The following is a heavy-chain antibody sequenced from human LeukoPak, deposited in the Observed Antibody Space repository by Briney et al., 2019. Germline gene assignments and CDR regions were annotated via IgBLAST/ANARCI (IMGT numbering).Heavy chain of an antibody. J-gene: IGHJ4*02. V-gene: IGHV4-59*08. CDR2: IYYSGST. D-gene: IGHD6-19*01. Sequence: SETLSLTCTVSGDSISSYYWSWIRQPPGKGLEWIGCIYYSGSTNYNPSLKSRVTISVDTSKNQFSLKLSSVTAADTAVYYCARQYGAGRFDYWGQGTLVTVSS. CDR3: ARQYGAGRFDY. CDR1: GDSISSYY.